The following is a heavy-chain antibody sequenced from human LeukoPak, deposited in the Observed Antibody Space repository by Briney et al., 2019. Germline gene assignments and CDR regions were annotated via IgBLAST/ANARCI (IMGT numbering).Heavy chain of an antibody. Sequence: PGGSQSLSCAASGFTFSSYWMRWVRQAPGKGLVWVSRINSDGSSTSYADSVKGRYTISRDNAKNTLYLQMNSLRAEDTAAYYCARGPTPDESGYYYYYGMDVWGQGTTVTVSS. J-gene: IGHJ6*02. CDR2: INSDGSST. CDR3: ARGPTPDESGYYYYYGMDV. D-gene: IGHD1-14*01. V-gene: IGHV3-74*01. CDR1: GFTFSSYW.